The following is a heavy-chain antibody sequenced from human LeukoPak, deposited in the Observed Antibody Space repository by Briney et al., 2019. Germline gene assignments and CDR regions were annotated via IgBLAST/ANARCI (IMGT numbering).Heavy chain of an antibody. CDR3: ARRGGSGSYRN. V-gene: IGHV4-59*12. J-gene: IGHJ4*02. CDR2: MSYSGRT. D-gene: IGHD1-26*01. CDR1: GGSISSYY. Sequence: PSETLSLTCSVSGGSISSYYWNWIRQTPEKGLEWIGYMSYSGRTDYGPSLKSRITISVDTSKNQFSLNLSSVTAADTAVYYCARRGGSGSYRNWGQGTLVTVSS.